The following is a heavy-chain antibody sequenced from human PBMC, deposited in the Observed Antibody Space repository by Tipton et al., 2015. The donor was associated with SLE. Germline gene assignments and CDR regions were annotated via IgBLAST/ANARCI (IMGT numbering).Heavy chain of an antibody. V-gene: IGHV3-30*18. CDR1: GFTFSSYG. Sequence: SLRLSCAASGFTFSSYGMHWVRQAPGKGLEWVAVIWYDGSNKYYADSVKGRFTISRDNSKNTLYLQMNSLRAEDTAVYYCAKEYAAAGGFDYWGQGTLVTVSS. D-gene: IGHD6-13*01. CDR3: AKEYAAAGGFDY. J-gene: IGHJ4*02. CDR2: IWYDGSNK.